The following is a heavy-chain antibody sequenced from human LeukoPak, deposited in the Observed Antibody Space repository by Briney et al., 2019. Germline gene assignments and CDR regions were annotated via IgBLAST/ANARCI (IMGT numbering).Heavy chain of an antibody. V-gene: IGHV4-59*01. CDR1: GGSISTYY. J-gene: IGHJ4*02. Sequence: SETLSLTCTVSGGSISTYYWSWIRQPPGKGLEWIGYVYFSGSTDYNPSLKSRVTISVDTSKNQFSLKVSSVTAADTAVYYCARDYYDSGSSALWGQGTLVTVSS. CDR2: VYFSGST. D-gene: IGHD3-10*01. CDR3: ARDYYDSGSSAL.